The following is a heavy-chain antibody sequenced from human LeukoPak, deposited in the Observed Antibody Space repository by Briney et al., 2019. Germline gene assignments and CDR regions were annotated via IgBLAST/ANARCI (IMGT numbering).Heavy chain of an antibody. D-gene: IGHD3-10*01. CDR2: ILYDGSNK. CDR1: GFTFSSYG. J-gene: IGHJ6*03. V-gene: IGHV3-30*02. CDR3: AKDFASGIRYMDV. Sequence: GGSLRLSCAASGFTFSSYGMHWVRQAPGRGLEWVAFILYDGSNKYYAEFVKGRFTISRDISKNTLYLQMNSLRVDDTAVYYCAKDFASGIRYMDVWGKGTTVTVSS.